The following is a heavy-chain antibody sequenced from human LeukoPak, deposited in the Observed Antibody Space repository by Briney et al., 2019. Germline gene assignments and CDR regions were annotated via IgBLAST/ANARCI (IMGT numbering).Heavy chain of an antibody. CDR2: IYYSGST. Sequence: SETLSLTCSVSGGSISSNYWSWIRQPPGKGLEWIGNIYYSGSTSYNPSLKSRVTISVDTSKNQFSLKLSSVTAADTAVYYCARVQQQLLPFDYWGQGILVTVSS. D-gene: IGHD6-13*01. CDR3: ARVQQQLLPFDY. CDR1: GGSISSNY. J-gene: IGHJ4*02. V-gene: IGHV4-59*01.